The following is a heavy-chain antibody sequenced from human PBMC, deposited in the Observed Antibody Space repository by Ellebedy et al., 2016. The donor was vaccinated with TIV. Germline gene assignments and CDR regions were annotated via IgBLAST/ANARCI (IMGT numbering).Heavy chain of an antibody. D-gene: IGHD3-3*01. V-gene: IGHV4-39*01. CDR1: GGSIGSSGYY. CDR2: IYYSGNT. J-gene: IGHJ6*02. Sequence: SETLSLTCTVSGGSIGSSGYYWGWFRQPPGKGLEWVGNIYYSGNTYYNPSVKSRLTISVDTSKNQFSLKLSSVTAADTAVYYCARPSLEWPYYYMDVWGQGTTVTVSS. CDR3: ARPSLEWPYYYMDV.